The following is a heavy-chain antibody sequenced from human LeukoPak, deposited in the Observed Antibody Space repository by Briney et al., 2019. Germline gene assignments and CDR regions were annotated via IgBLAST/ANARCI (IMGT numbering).Heavy chain of an antibody. CDR3: ARDGGTMVRGVIIPTYYFDY. D-gene: IGHD3-10*01. CDR2: IYSGGST. CDR1: GFTFDDYG. Sequence: PGGSLRLSCAASGFTFDDYGMSWVRQAPGKGLEWVSVIYSGGSTYYADSVKGRFTISRDNSKNTLYLQMGSLRAEDMAVYYCARDGGTMVRGVIIPTYYFDYWGQGTLVTVSS. J-gene: IGHJ4*02. V-gene: IGHV3-66*01.